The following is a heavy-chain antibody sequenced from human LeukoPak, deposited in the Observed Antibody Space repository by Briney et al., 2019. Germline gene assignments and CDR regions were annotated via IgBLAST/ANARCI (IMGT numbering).Heavy chain of an antibody. Sequence: XYXXWIRQPPGXGXXXXXYIYYSGTTNYNPSLKSXVTISVDTSKNQCSLKLSSVTAADTAVYYCAXXXXXXXXXXXXXXXXXXXXXHWGQGTLVTXSS. CDR3: AXXXXXXXXXXXXXXXXXXXXXH. V-gene: IGHV4-59*01. CDR1: XY. J-gene: IGHJ1*01. CDR2: IYYSGTT.